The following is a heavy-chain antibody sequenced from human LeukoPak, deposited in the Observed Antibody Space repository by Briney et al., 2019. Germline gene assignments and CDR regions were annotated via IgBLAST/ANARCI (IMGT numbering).Heavy chain of an antibody. Sequence: PGGSLRLSCAASGFTFSSYSMNWVRQAPGKGLEWASSISSSSSYIYYADSVKGRFTISRDNAKNSLYLQMNSLRAEDTAVYYCARDLKYSSSPAYWGQGTLVTVSS. CDR1: GFTFSSYS. V-gene: IGHV3-21*01. D-gene: IGHD6-6*01. CDR3: ARDLKYSSSPAY. CDR2: ISSSSSYI. J-gene: IGHJ4*02.